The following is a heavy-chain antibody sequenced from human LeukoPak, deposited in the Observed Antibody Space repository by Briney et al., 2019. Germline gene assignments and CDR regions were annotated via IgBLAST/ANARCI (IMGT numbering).Heavy chain of an antibody. CDR1: GFTFSSYW. CDR2: INSDGSST. D-gene: IGHD6-19*01. V-gene: IGHV3-74*01. J-gene: IGHJ4*02. CDR3: ARADSSGWGGFDY. Sequence: AGGSLRLSCAASGFTFSSYWMHWVRHAPGKGLVGVSRINSDGSSTSYADSVKGRVTISRDNAKNTLHLQMNSLRVEDTAVYFCARADSSGWGGFDYWGQGTLVTVSS.